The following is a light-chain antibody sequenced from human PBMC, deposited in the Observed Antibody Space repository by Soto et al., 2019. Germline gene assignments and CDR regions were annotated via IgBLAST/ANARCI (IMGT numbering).Light chain of an antibody. J-gene: IGKJ5*01. V-gene: IGKV3-20*01. Sequence: EIVLTQSPATLSLSPVKRGTLSCRASQNISSYLIWYQQKPGQAPRLLIFGASNRATGIPDRFSGSGSGTDFTLAISRLEPEDFAVYYCQQYGSSPPITFGQGTRLEIK. CDR1: QNISSY. CDR2: GAS. CDR3: QQYGSSPPIT.